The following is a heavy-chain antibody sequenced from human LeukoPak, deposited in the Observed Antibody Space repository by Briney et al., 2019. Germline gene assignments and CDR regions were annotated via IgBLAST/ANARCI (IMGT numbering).Heavy chain of an antibody. Sequence: SETLSLTCAVYGGSFSGYYWSWIRQPPGKGLEWIGEINHSGSTNYNPSLKSRVTISVDTSKNQFSLRLSSVTAADTGLYFCARGPSSGSGSSYFDSWGQGILVTVSS. V-gene: IGHV4-34*01. CDR1: GGSFSGYY. D-gene: IGHD3-10*01. CDR2: INHSGST. CDR3: ARGPSSGSGSSYFDS. J-gene: IGHJ4*02.